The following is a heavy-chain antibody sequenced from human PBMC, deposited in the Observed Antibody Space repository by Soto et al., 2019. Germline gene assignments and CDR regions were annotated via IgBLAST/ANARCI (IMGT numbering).Heavy chain of an antibody. CDR2: FDPEEGER. D-gene: IGHD1-26*01. J-gene: IGHJ4*02. V-gene: IGHV1-24*01. Sequence: QVRLLQSGADVKKPGASVKVSCKVSGDSVTELYMHWVRQAPGKGLEWMGGFDPEEGERIYAQNFQGRVVMTEDASTNTAYLELRRLRSEDTAVYYCTTVNVWAQPDFDDWGQGTLVTVSS. CDR1: GDSVTELY. CDR3: TTVNVWAQPDFDD.